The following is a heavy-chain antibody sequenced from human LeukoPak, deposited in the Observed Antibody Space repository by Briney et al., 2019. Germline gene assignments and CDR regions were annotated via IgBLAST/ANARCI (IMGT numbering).Heavy chain of an antibody. J-gene: IGHJ4*02. CDR3: ARDPFY. V-gene: IGHV3-48*01. Sequence: GGSLRLSCTASGFTFSNFAMDWVRQAPGKGLEWVSYISGNSRTTYYADSVKGRFTIFRDNAKNSLYLQMNSLRAEDTAVYYCARDPFYWGQGTLVTVSS. CDR2: ISGNSRTT. CDR1: GFTFSNFA.